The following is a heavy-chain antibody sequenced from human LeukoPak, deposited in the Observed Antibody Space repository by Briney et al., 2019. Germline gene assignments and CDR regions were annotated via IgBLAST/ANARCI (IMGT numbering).Heavy chain of an antibody. J-gene: IGHJ4*02. D-gene: IGHD3-22*01. CDR3: ARGYYDSSGYDPGLGY. CDR1: GYTFTSFY. Sequence: ASVKVSCKASGYTFTSFYMQWVRQAPGQGLEWMGIINPSGGSTNYAQKFQGRVSMTRDTSTSTVYMELNSLRSEDTAMYWCARGYYDSSGYDPGLGYWGQGTLVTVSS. V-gene: IGHV1-46*01. CDR2: INPSGGST.